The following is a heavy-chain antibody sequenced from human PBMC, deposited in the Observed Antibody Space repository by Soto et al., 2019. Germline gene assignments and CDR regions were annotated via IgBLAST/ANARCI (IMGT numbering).Heavy chain of an antibody. D-gene: IGHD5-12*01. CDR1: GFTFSGSA. Sequence: GGSLRLSCAASGFTFSGSAMHWVRQASGKGLEWVGRIRSKANSYATAYAASVKGRFTISRDDSKNTAYLQMNSLKTEDTAVYYCTRPGGYSGFNWVDPWGQGTQVTVSS. CDR2: IRSKANSYAT. CDR3: TRPGGYSGFNWVDP. J-gene: IGHJ5*02. V-gene: IGHV3-73*01.